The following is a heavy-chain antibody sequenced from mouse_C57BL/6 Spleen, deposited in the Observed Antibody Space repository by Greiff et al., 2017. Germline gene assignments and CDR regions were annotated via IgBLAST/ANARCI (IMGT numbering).Heavy chain of an antibody. CDR3: ARVEGIYDGYYVGYFDY. CDR1: GYAFSSSW. CDR2: IYPGDGAT. Sequence: QVQLQQSGPELVKPGASVKISCKASGYAFSSSWMNWVKQRPGKGLEWIGRIYPGDGATNYNGKFKGKATLTADKSSSTAYMQLSSLTSEDSAVYFCARVEGIYDGYYVGYFDYWGQGTTLTVSS. D-gene: IGHD2-3*01. V-gene: IGHV1-82*01. J-gene: IGHJ2*01.